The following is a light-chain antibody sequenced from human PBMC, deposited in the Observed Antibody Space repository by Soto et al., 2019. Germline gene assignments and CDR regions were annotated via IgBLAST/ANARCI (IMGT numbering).Light chain of an antibody. J-gene: IGKJ5*01. CDR1: QSLSGN. CDR2: GAS. Sequence: EILMTQSPATLSVSPWERATLSCRASQSLSGNLAWYQQKPGQAPRLLIYGASTRATGIPARFSGSGSGTDFTLTISSLQPEDFAVYYCQQYNIWPPITFGQGTRLDIK. V-gene: IGKV3-15*01. CDR3: QQYNIWPPIT.